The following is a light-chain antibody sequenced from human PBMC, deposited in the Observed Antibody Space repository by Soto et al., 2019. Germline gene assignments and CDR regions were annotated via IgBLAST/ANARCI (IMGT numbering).Light chain of an antibody. J-gene: IGKJ4*01. Sequence: AIQLTQSPSSLSASVGDRVTITCRASQGISSALAWYQQKPGKAPKLLIYDASSLESGVPSRFSGSGSGTDFTLTISSLPPEDFATYYCQQFNNYLLTFGGGTKVEIK. CDR1: QGISSA. CDR3: QQFNNYLLT. V-gene: IGKV1D-13*01. CDR2: DAS.